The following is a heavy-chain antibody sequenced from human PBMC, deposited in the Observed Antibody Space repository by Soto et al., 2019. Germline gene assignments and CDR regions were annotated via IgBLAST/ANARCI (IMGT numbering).Heavy chain of an antibody. CDR1: GGSFSGYY. CDR3: ARGGLCYDSSGCIDY. J-gene: IGHJ4*02. CDR2: INHSGST. V-gene: IGHV4-34*01. D-gene: IGHD3-22*01. Sequence: QVQLQQWGAGLLKPSETLSLTCAVYGGSFSGYYWSWIRQPPGKGLEWIGEINHSGSTNYNPSLKCRVTISVDTSKNQFSLKLSSVTAADTAVYYCARGGLCYDSSGCIDYWGQGTLVTVSS.